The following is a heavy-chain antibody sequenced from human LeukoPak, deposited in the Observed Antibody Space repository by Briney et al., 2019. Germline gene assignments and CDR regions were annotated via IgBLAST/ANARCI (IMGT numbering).Heavy chain of an antibody. CDR3: ARDGRLDGYNGIVDN. Sequence: GGSLRLSCADSGFTFSNYWMHWVRQAPGKGLVWVSSIKSNGRTTSYADSVKGRFTISRDNAKNTLYLQMNSLRVEDTAVYYCARDGRLDGYNGIVDNWGQGTLVTVSS. CDR1: GFTFSNYW. D-gene: IGHD5-24*01. J-gene: IGHJ4*02. V-gene: IGHV3-74*01. CDR2: IKSNGRTT.